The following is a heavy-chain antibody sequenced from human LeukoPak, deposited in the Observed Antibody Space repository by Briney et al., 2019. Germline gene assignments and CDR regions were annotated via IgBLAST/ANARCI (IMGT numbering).Heavy chain of an antibody. CDR3: ARYQLLYPLSGMDV. CDR1: GGSISSGDYY. CDR2: IYYSGST. D-gene: IGHD2-2*02. V-gene: IGHV4-30-4*01. J-gene: IGHJ6*02. Sequence: VTPSQTLSLTCTVSGGSISSGDYYWRWLRQPPGKGLEWIGYIYYSGSTYYNPSLKSRVTISVDTSKNQFSLKLSSVTAADTAVYYCARYQLLYPLSGMDVWGQGTTVTVSS.